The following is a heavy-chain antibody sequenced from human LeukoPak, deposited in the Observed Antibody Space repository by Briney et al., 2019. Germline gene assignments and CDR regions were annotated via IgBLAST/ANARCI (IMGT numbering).Heavy chain of an antibody. D-gene: IGHD1-26*01. CDR1: GFTFNIYA. CDR3: AKDSQWGKVGTKGGYFDY. J-gene: IGHJ4*02. Sequence: GGSLRLSCAASGFTFNIYAMNWVRQAPGKGLEWVSSISSSGIYIYYADSVKGRFTISRDNAKNSLYLQMNSLRAEDTAVYYCAKDSQWGKVGTKGGYFDYWGQGTLVTVSS. CDR2: ISSSGIYI. V-gene: IGHV3-21*06.